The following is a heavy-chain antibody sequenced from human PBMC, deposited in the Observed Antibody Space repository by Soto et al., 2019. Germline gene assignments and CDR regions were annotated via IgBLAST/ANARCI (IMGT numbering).Heavy chain of an antibody. CDR1: GGTFRSYA. D-gene: IGHD2-2*01. Sequence: QVQLVQSGAEVKKPGSSVQVSCKASGGTFRSYAISWVRQAPGQGLEWMGGLIPSSDTTNYAEKFQGRVTMTAAESTSTAYTELSSLRSEDTAVYYCARSQGSSTSLETYYYYYYGMDVWGQGTTVTVSS. CDR3: ARSQGSSTSLETYYYYYYGMDV. CDR2: LIPSSDTT. V-gene: IGHV1-69*01. J-gene: IGHJ6*02.